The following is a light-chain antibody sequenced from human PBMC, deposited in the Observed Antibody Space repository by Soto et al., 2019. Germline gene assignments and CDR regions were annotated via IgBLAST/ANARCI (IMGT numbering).Light chain of an antibody. Sequence: ETLLTHSPGTLSLSPGERATLSCRASQSVSSNYLAWYQHIPGQAPRLLIYGASTRATGIPDRFSGSGSGTDFTVNISRLEPEDFAVYYCQQFDRSLPEWTFGQGTKVE. CDR3: QQFDRSLPEWT. V-gene: IGKV3-20*01. CDR1: QSVSSNY. J-gene: IGKJ1*01. CDR2: GAS.